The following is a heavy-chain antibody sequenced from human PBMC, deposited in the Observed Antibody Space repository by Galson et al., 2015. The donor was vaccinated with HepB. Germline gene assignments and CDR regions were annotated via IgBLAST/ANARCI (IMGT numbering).Heavy chain of an antibody. CDR1: GFTLSSYS. V-gene: IGHV3-21*06. Sequence: SLRLSCAASGFTLSSYSMNWVRQSPGKGLEWVSAISGSSDYLYYADSVRGRFTISRDNTKNSLYLQMNGLRADDTALYYGAGDLLMGHSRGIFDIWGQGTPVAVCS. D-gene: IGHD2-8*02. J-gene: IGHJ3*02. CDR3: AGDLLMGHSRGIFDI. CDR2: ISGSSDYL.